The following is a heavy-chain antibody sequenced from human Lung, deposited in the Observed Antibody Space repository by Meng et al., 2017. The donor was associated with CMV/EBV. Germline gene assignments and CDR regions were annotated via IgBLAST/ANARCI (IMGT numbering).Heavy chain of an antibody. Sequence: SCAASGFTFSDYYMSWIRQAPGKGLEWVSYISSGGSTIYYADSVKGRFTISRDNAKNSLYLQMNSLRAEDTAVYYCARGRIAVAVLFDPWGQGTLVTVSS. CDR2: ISSGGSTI. V-gene: IGHV3-11*01. J-gene: IGHJ5*02. CDR1: GFTFSDYY. D-gene: IGHD6-19*01. CDR3: ARGRIAVAVLFDP.